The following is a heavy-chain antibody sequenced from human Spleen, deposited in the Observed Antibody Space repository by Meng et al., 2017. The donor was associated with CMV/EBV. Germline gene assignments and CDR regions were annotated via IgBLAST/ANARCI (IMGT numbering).Heavy chain of an antibody. CDR3: ARDAQTGDYLNRFDP. J-gene: IGHJ5*02. CDR2: ITGSGDSI. Sequence: GGSLRLSCEASGFTFSSYAISWVRQAPGKGLEWVSSITGSGDSIYYADSVKGRFTISRDNARNALFLQLHSLRAEDTAVYYCARDAQTGDYLNRFDPWGQGTLVTVSS. D-gene: IGHD7-27*01. V-gene: IGHV3-23*01. CDR1: GFTFSSYA.